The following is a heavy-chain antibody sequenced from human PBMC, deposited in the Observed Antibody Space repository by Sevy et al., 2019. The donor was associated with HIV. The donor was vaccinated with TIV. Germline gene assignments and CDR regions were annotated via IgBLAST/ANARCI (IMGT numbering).Heavy chain of an antibody. CDR1: GDSVSSNSAA. Sequence: SQNLSLTCAISGDSVSSNSAAWNWIRQSPSRGLEWLGRTYYRSKWYNDYAVSVKSRITINPDTSKNQVSLQLNSVTPEDTAIYYCARDGLTYGGMDVWGQGTTVTVSS. D-gene: IGHD1-20*01. V-gene: IGHV6-1*01. CDR3: ARDGLTYGGMDV. J-gene: IGHJ6*02. CDR2: TYYRSKWYN.